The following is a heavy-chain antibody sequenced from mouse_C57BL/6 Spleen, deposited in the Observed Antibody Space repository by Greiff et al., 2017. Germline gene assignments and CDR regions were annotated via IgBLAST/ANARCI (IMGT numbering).Heavy chain of an antibody. CDR1: GYTFTSYW. V-gene: IGHV1-59*01. D-gene: IGHD1-1*01. CDR2: IDPSDSYT. Sequence: QVQLQQPGAELVRPGTSVKLSCKASGYTFTSYWMHWVKQRPGQGLEWIGVIDPSDSYTNYNQKFKGKATLTVDTSSSTAYMQLSSLTSEDSAVYYCARSDGSSSFDYWGQGTTLTVSS. CDR3: ARSDGSSSFDY. J-gene: IGHJ2*01.